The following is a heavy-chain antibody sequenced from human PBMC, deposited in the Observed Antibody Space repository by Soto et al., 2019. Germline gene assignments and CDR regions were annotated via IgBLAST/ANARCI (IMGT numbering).Heavy chain of an antibody. Sequence: PSETLSLTCAVYGGSFSGYYWSWIRQPPGKGLEWIGEINHSGSTNYNPSLKSRVTISVDTSKNQFSLKLSSVTAADTAVYYCARGLALRGYSYGLPYYYYYMDVWGKGTTVTVSS. CDR2: INHSGST. CDR3: ARGLALRGYSYGLPYYYYYMDV. V-gene: IGHV4-34*01. D-gene: IGHD5-18*01. J-gene: IGHJ6*03. CDR1: GGSFSGYY.